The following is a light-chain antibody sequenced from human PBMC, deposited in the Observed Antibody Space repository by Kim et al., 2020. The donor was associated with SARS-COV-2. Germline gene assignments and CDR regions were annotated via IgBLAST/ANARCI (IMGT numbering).Light chain of an antibody. CDR2: WAS. Sequence: ATINCKSSQSVLYRSSNKNYLAWYQQKPGQPPKLLIYWASTRESGVPDRFSGGGSGTDFTLTISSLQAEDVAVYYCQQYYTSPFTFGPGTKVDIK. V-gene: IGKV4-1*01. J-gene: IGKJ3*01. CDR3: QQYYTSPFT. CDR1: QSVLYRSSNKNY.